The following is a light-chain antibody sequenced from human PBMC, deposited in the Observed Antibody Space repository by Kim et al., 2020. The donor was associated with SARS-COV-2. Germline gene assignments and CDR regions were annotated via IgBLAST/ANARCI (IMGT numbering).Light chain of an antibody. CDR3: MQGTHWPPET. CDR2: KVS. Sequence: DVVMTQSPLSLPVTLGQPASISCRSSQSLVHSDGNTYLNWFQQRPGQSPRRLIYKVSNRDSGVPDRFSGSGSGTDFTLKISGVEAEDVGVYYCMQGTHWPPETFGQGTKVDIK. J-gene: IGKJ1*01. V-gene: IGKV2-30*02. CDR1: QSLVHSDGNTY.